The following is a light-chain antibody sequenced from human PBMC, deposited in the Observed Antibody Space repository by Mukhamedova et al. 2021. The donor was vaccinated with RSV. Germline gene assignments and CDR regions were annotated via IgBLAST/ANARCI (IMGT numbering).Light chain of an antibody. J-gene: IGLJ2*01. Sequence: SGVSNRFSGSKSGNTASLTISGIQAEDEADYYCSSSTGSGILFGGGTKVTVL. V-gene: IGLV2-14*01. CDR3: SSSTGSGIL.